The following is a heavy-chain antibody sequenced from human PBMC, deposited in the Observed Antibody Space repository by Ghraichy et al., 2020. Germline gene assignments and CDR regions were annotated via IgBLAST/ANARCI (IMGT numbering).Heavy chain of an antibody. CDR1: GFTFSSHA. CDR3: AKYRGHYDSSGLYGALDI. CDR2: ISGSGGGT. V-gene: IGHV3-23*01. Sequence: GGSLRLSCAASGFTFSSHAMSWVRQAPGKGLEWVSTISGSGGGTYYADSVKGRFTISRDNSKNTLYLQLNSLRAEDMAVYYCAKYRGHYDSSGLYGALDIWGQGTMVTVSS. D-gene: IGHD3-22*01. J-gene: IGHJ3*02.